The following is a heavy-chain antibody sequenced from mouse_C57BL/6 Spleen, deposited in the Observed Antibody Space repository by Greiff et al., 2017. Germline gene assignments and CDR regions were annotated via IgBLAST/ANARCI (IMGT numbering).Heavy chain of an antibody. CDR3: ARTVYYDYGWYFDV. CDR2: IDPSDSYT. V-gene: IGHV1-69*01. J-gene: IGHJ1*03. Sequence: VQLQQPGAELVMPGASVKLSCKASGYTFTSYWMHWVKQRPGQGLEWIGEIDPSDSYTNYNQKFNGKSTLTVDKSSSTAYMQLSSLTSEDSAVYYCARTVYYDYGWYFDVWGTGTPVTVSS. CDR1: GYTFTSYW. D-gene: IGHD2-4*01.